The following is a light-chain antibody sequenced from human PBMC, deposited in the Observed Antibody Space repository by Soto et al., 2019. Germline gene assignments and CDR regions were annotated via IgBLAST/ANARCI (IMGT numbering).Light chain of an antibody. Sequence: EGVMTQSPATLSVSPGERATLSCRAGQNIGSRLAWYLHRPGQPPRLIMYDISTRATGVPERFSGSGSGTDFTLTISRLEPQDSAMYYCQQYVISVTFGQGTRLEIK. V-gene: IGKV3-15*01. CDR2: DIS. CDR3: QQYVISVT. CDR1: QNIGSR. J-gene: IGKJ5*01.